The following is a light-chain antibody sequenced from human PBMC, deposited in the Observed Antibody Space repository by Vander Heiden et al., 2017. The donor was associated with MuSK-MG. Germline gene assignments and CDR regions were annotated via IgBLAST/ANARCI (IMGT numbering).Light chain of an antibody. J-gene: IGLJ2*01. CDR2: CKK. CDR3: NARDSSGNRGV. Sequence: SSALTQDPAVSVALAQTVRITCQGDSLRSYYASRYQQKPAQAPVLVIYCKKNRPSGIPDRFSGSSSGTTASLTITGAQAEDEADYYCNARDSSGNRGVFGGGTKLTVL. CDR1: SLRSYY. V-gene: IGLV3-19*01.